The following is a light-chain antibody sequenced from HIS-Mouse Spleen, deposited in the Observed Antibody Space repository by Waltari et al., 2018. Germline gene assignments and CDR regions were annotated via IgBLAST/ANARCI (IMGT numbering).Light chain of an antibody. CDR2: QDS. CDR1: KLGDKY. Sequence: SYELTQPPSVSVSPGQTASITGSGDKLGDKYACWYHKKPGQPPVLVIYQDSKRPSGIPERFSGSNAGNTATLTISGTQAMDEADYYCQAWDSSYSVFGGGTKLTVL. J-gene: IGLJ2*01. CDR3: QAWDSSYSV. V-gene: IGLV3-1*01.